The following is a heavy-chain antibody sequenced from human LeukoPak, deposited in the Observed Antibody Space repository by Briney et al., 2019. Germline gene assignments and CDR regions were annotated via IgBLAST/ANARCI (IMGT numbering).Heavy chain of an antibody. J-gene: IGHJ4*02. Sequence: PGGSLRLSCVASGFTFSTYAMHWVRQAPGKGLEWVTIISYDGNNKYYIDSVKGRFTISRDNSKNTLYLQMNSLRTEDTAVYYCARRYCSSTSCLFDYWGQGTRVAVSS. D-gene: IGHD2-2*01. CDR1: GFTFSTYA. CDR3: ARRYCSSTSCLFDY. CDR2: ISYDGNNK. V-gene: IGHV3-30-3*01.